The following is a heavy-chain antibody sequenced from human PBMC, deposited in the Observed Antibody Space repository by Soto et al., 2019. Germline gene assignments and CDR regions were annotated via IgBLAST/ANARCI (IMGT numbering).Heavy chain of an antibody. D-gene: IGHD1-1*01. J-gene: IGHJ4*02. CDR2: LYNDERT. CDR3: AREPPANSYFDF. V-gene: IGHV4-4*07. CDR1: VDSVSIQY. Sequence: SETLSITCTFSVDSVSIQYWIWIRQPAGKGLEWLGRLYNDERTNYNPSLKSRVTMSMDTSKNQLSLKLTSVTAADSAVYFCAREPPANSYFDFWGQGILVTVSS.